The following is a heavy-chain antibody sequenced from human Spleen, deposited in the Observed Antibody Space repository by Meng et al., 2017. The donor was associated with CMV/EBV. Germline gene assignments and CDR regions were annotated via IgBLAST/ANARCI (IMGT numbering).Heavy chain of an antibody. CDR3: ARDYPTGVTKIFDC. J-gene: IGHJ4*02. V-gene: IGHV6-1*01. CDR2: TYYRSNWYH. Sequence: SCAISGDSVSSDSSTWNWIRQSPSRGLEWLGRTYYRSNWYHDYALSVKSRLTINPDTSKNQFSLQLNSATPEDTAVYYCARDYPTGVTKIFDCWGQGILVTVSS. CDR1: GDSVSSDSST. D-gene: IGHD1-1*01.